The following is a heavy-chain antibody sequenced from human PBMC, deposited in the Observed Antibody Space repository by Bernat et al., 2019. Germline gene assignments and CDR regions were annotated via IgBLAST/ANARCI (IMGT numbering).Heavy chain of an antibody. V-gene: IGHV3-30*18. CDR1: GFTFSSYG. D-gene: IGHD3-16*01. J-gene: IGHJ3*02. CDR3: AKDGGIRTDLLDDAFDI. CDR2: ISYDGSNK. Sequence: QVQLVESGGGVVQPGRSLRLSCAASGFTFSSYGMHWVRQAPGKGLEWVAVISYDGSNKYYADSVKGRFTISRDNSKNTLYLQMNSLRAEDTAVYYCAKDGGIRTDLLDDAFDIWGQGTMVTVSS.